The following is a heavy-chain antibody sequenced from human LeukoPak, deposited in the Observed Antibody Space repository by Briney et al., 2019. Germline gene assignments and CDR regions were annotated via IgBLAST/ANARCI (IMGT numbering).Heavy chain of an antibody. J-gene: IGHJ2*01. D-gene: IGHD6-13*01. CDR2: IFYTGTT. Sequence: SETLSLTCTVSGGSITSYYWNWIRQPPGKGLEWIGYIFYTGTTNYNPSPKRRITLSVDTSENRFPLKLSSVAAADTAVYYCARGMPASGTGWYFDFWGRGTLVTVSS. CDR3: ARGMPASGTGWYFDF. V-gene: IGHV4-59*01. CDR1: GGSITSYY.